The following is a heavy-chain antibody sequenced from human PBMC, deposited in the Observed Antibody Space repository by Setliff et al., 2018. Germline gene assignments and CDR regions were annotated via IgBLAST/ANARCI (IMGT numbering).Heavy chain of an antibody. CDR2: IIPIFGTP. V-gene: IGHV1-69*13. J-gene: IGHJ6*03. CDR1: GGTFSRSA. D-gene: IGHD3-22*01. CDR3: ARGPQKFYSDTSGYYYDALYYYYMDV. Sequence: SVKVSCKASGGTFSRSAISWVRQAPGQGLEWMGGIIPIFGTPTYAQKFRGRVTIIADESTSTTYMELSSLRSEDTAVYYCARGPQKFYSDTSGYYYDALYYYYMDVWGKGTTVTVSS.